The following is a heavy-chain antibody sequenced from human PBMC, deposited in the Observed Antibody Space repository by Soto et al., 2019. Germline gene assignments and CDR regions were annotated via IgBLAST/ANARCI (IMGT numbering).Heavy chain of an antibody. CDR2: IIPKLGSA. D-gene: IGHD2-21*01. CDR1: GGGNLRDYR. J-gene: IGHJ4*02. Sequence: QVQLVQSGAEVKEPGSSVKVSCKASGGGNLRDYRTTWVRRAPGQGLEWMGGIIPKLGSANYAQNFQGRVTGTADESTNTVYMELRSLRSDDTAVYYCARGGDGDHFGAVYWGQVTPVTVSS. CDR3: ARGGDGDHFGAVY. V-gene: IGHV1-69*01.